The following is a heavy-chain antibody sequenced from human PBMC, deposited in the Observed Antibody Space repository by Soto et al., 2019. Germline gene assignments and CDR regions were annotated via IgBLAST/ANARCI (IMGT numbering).Heavy chain of an antibody. CDR2: INAGNGNT. D-gene: IGHD6-13*01. J-gene: IGHJ4*02. Sequence: ASVKVSCKASGYTFTSYAMYWVRQAPGQRLEWMGWINAGNGNTKYSQKFQGRVTITRDTSASTAYMELSSLRSEDTAVYYCARDLLSSSWLTFDYWGQGTLVTVSS. CDR1: GYTFTSYA. CDR3: ARDLLSSSWLTFDY. V-gene: IGHV1-3*01.